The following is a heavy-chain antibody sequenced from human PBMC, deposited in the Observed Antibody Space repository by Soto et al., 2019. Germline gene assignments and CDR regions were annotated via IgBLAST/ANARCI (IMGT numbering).Heavy chain of an antibody. D-gene: IGHD4-17*01. J-gene: IGHJ5*02. Sequence: QVQLVQSGAEVKKPGASVKVSCKASGYTFTSYDINWVRQATGQGLEYLGWMNTNSGNKGYVQKFQGRVTMTRNTPISTADMELSSLRSQDTAVYYCARGVKYGDYWSWLDPWGQVTLVTVSS. CDR1: GYTFTSYD. CDR3: ARGVKYGDYWSWLDP. CDR2: MNTNSGNK. V-gene: IGHV1-8*01.